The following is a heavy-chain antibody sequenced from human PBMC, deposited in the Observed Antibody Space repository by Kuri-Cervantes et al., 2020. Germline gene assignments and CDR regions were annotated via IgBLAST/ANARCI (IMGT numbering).Heavy chain of an antibody. CDR3: AKPEGVVGYYGLVDFQH. D-gene: IGHD3-22*01. CDR2: IAWNSGSI. V-gene: IGHV3-9*01. CDR1: GLTFDDYA. Sequence: GGSLRLSCAASGLTFDDYAMHWVRHAPGKGLEWVSGIAWNSGSIAYADSVKGRFTISRDNAKNSLYLQMYSLRAEDTALYYCAKPEGVVGYYGLVDFQHWGQGTLVTVSS. J-gene: IGHJ1*01.